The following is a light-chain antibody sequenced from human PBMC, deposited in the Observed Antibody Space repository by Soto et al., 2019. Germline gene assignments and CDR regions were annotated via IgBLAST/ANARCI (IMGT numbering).Light chain of an antibody. V-gene: IGKV1-33*01. CDR2: AAS. CDR3: QQYDNLPLT. J-gene: IGKJ4*01. CDR1: QSISNH. Sequence: DIQMTQSPSSLSASVEDRFIITCRASQSISNHLNWYQQKPGKAPKLLIFAASSLQSGVPSRFSGSRSGPDFTFTISSLQPEDIATYYCQQYDNLPLTFGGGTKVDIK.